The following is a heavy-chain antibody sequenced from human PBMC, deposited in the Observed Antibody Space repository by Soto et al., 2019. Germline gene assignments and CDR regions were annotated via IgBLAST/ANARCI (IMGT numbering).Heavy chain of an antibody. CDR2: ISHTGTT. V-gene: IGHV4-4*02. CDR3: ARHIAVPRKRGVDF. D-gene: IGHD6-19*01. CDR1: GGSISDNW. J-gene: IGHJ4*02. Sequence: QVQLQESGPGLVKPSGTLSLTCAVSGGSISDNWWRWVRPPQGNGLEWLEQISHTGTTHYNPSLGSRVTISIDKSKYQFSQNLRSVTAADTAVYYCARHIAVPRKRGVDFGGQGKVGTVLS.